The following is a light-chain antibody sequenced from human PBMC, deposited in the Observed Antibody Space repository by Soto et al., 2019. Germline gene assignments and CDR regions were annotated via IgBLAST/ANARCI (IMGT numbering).Light chain of an antibody. CDR2: AAS. Sequence: DIQLTQSPASLSASLGDRVTITCRASQSISSYLNWYQQKPGKAPKLLIYAASSLPSGVPPRFSGSGSGTEFTLTIISLQHEDFSTYYCQQRYSTPRTFGQGTKVEIK. V-gene: IGKV1-39*01. CDR1: QSISSY. CDR3: QQRYSTPRT. J-gene: IGKJ1*01.